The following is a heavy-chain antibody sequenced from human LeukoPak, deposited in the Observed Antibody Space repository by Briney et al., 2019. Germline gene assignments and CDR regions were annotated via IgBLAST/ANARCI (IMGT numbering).Heavy chain of an antibody. CDR1: GFTFSSYW. V-gene: IGHV3-7*03. CDR3: AKAGFKGYCSGGSCYPDFYYMDV. CDR2: IKQDGSEK. J-gene: IGHJ6*03. D-gene: IGHD2-15*01. Sequence: GGSLRLSCAASGFTFSSYWMSWVRQAPGKGLEWVANIKQDGSEKYYVDSVKGRFTISRDNAKNSLCLQMNSLRAEDTAVYYCAKAGFKGYCSGGSCYPDFYYMDVWGKGTTVTVSS.